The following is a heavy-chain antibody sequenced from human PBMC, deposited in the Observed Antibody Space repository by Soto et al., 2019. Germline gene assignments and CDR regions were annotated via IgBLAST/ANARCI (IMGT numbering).Heavy chain of an antibody. Sequence: ASVKVSCKASGGTFSSYTIIWVRQAPGQGLEWMGRIIPILGIANYAQKFQGRVTITADKSTSTAYMELSSLRSEDTAVYYCARGPYFYLKDYYYYMDVWGKGTTVTVSS. CDR2: IIPILGIA. V-gene: IGHV1-69*02. J-gene: IGHJ6*03. D-gene: IGHD3-3*01. CDR3: ARGPYFYLKDYYYYMDV. CDR1: GGTFSSYT.